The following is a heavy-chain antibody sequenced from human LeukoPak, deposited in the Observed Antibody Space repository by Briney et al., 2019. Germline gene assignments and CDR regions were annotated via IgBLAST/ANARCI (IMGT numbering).Heavy chain of an antibody. Sequence: SETLSLTCTVSGGSISSYYWSWIRQPAGKGLEWIGRIYTSGSTNYNPSLKSRVTMSVDTSKNQFSLKLSSVTAADTAVYYCARGGLWTVVVIPTPPPIYFDYWGQGTLVTVSS. J-gene: IGHJ4*02. V-gene: IGHV4-4*07. D-gene: IGHD3-22*01. CDR1: GGSISSYY. CDR3: ARGGLWTVVVIPTPPPIYFDY. CDR2: IYTSGST.